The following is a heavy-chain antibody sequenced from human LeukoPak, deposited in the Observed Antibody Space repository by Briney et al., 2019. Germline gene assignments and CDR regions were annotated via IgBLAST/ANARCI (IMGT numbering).Heavy chain of an antibody. D-gene: IGHD4-17*01. V-gene: IGHV3-21*01. CDR2: ISSSSYI. J-gene: IGHJ4*02. Sequence: GGSLRLSCAASGFTFSSYAMSWVRQAPGKGLEWVSSISSSSYIYYADSVKGRFTISRDDAKNSLYLQMNSLRAEDTAVYYCARYYGDYDYWGQGTLVTVSS. CDR3: ARYYGDYDY. CDR1: GFTFSSYA.